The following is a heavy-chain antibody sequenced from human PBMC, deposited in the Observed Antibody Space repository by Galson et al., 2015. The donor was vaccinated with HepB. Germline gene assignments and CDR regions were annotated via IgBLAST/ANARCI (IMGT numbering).Heavy chain of an antibody. V-gene: IGHV6-1*01. CDR3: AYGMDV. CDR2: TYYRSKWYK. J-gene: IGHJ6*02. Sequence: CAISGDSVSSNSAVWNWIRQSPSRGLEWLGRTYYRSKWYKDYALFVKSRITINADTSRNQISLQLNSMTPEGTAVYYCAYGMDVWGQGTTVTVSS. CDR1: GDSVSSNSAV.